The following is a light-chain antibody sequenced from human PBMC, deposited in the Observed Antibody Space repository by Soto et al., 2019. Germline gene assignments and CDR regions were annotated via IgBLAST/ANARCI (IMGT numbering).Light chain of an antibody. V-gene: IGKV3-20*01. CDR1: QSVSNNY. CDR3: QQYGSSPPYT. CDR2: GSS. J-gene: IGKJ2*01. Sequence: EVVLTQSPGTLSLSPGERATLSCRASQSVSNNYLAWYPQKPGQSPKLLIFGSSDRATGIPDRFSGSGSGTDFTLTISSLEPEEFAVYYCQQYGSSPPYTFGQGTKLEIK.